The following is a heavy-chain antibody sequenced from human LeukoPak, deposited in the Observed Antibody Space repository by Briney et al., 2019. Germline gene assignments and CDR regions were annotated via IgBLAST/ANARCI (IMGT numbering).Heavy chain of an antibody. V-gene: IGHV1-18*01. CDR2: ISAYNGNT. CDR3: ARDSIVLKVYAMPNWFDP. CDR1: GYTFTSYG. D-gene: IGHD2-8*01. Sequence: ASVKVSCKASGYTFTSYGISWVRQAPGQGLEWMGWISAYNGNTNYAQKLQGRVTMTTDTSTSTAYMELRSLRSDDTAVYYCARDSIVLKVYAMPNWFDPWGQGTLVTVSS. J-gene: IGHJ5*02.